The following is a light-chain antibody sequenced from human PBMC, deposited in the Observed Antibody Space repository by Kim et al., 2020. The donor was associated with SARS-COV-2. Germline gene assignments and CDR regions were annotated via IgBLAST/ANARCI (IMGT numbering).Light chain of an antibody. J-gene: IGKJ1*01. Sequence: EIVMTQSPVTLSVSPGERATLSCRASQSVRSNLVWYQQKPDQAPGLLIYGASARATGIPARFSGSGSETEFTLNISNLQSEDFAVYYCQQYNNWPRTFGQGTRVDIK. V-gene: IGKV3-15*01. CDR3: QQYNNWPRT. CDR1: QSVRSN. CDR2: GAS.